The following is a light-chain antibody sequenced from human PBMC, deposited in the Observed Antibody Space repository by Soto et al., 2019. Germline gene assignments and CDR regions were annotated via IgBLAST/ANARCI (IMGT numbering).Light chain of an antibody. J-gene: IGKJ1*01. V-gene: IGKV3-15*01. CDR3: QQYNNWWT. CDR1: QSVSSN. Sequence: EIVITQSPATLSVSPGERATLSCRASQSVSSNLAWYQQKPGQAPRLLIYGASTRATGIPARFSGSGSGTEFTLTICSLQSEDFAVYYCQQYNNWWTFGQGTKVDI. CDR2: GAS.